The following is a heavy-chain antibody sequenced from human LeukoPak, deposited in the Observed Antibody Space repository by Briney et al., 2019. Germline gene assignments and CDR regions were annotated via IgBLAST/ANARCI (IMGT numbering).Heavy chain of an antibody. CDR3: ARKYGGGDCYSGAFDV. CDR1: GGSISSYY. D-gene: IGHD2-21*02. J-gene: IGHJ3*01. Sequence: SETLSLTCTASGGSISSYYWSWIRQPPGKGLEWIGYIYYSGGTNYNPSLKSRVTISVDTSKNQFSLKLSSVTAADTAVYYCARKYGGGDCYSGAFDVWGQETMVTVSS. CDR2: IYYSGGT. V-gene: IGHV4-59*01.